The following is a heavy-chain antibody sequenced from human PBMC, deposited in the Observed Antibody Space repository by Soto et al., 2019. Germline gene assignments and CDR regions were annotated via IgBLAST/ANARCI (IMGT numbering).Heavy chain of an antibody. D-gene: IGHD6-6*01. CDR3: ARVSKLVAPKDGKRAYFFAMDV. J-gene: IGHJ6*02. V-gene: IGHV4-59*01. CDR2: VYSTGTT. Sequence: WTWIRQPPGKPLEWIWNVYSTGTTSYSPSLKSRVDISVDTSENQFPLKLRSVTAADAAVYFCARVSKLVAPKDGKRAYFFAMDVWGHGTTVTVS.